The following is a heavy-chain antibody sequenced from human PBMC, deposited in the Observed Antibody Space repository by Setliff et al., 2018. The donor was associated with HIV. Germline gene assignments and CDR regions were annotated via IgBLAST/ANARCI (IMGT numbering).Heavy chain of an antibody. CDR2: ISSSSSII. CDR3: ARDHRSGGLDY. D-gene: IGHD3-10*01. J-gene: IGHJ4*02. Sequence: GGSLRLSCAGSGFTFSSYSMNWVRQAPGKGLEWVSYISSSSSIIIYADSVKGRFTISRDNAKNSVYLQMNSLRVEDTARYYCARDHRSGGLDYWGQGTLVTVS. V-gene: IGHV3-48*01. CDR1: GFTFSSYS.